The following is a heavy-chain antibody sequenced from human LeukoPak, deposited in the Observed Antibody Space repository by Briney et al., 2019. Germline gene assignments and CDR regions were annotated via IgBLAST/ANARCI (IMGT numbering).Heavy chain of an antibody. CDR2: IYYSGST. CDR3: ARGDSGWSADFDY. V-gene: IGHV4-59*01. Sequence: SETLSLTCSVSGGSISTYYWSWIRQPPGKGLEWIGYIYYSGSTNYNPSLKSRVTISVDTSKNQFSLNLSPVTAADTAVYYCARGDSGWSADFDYWGQGTLVTVSS. J-gene: IGHJ4*02. D-gene: IGHD6-19*01. CDR1: GGSISTYY.